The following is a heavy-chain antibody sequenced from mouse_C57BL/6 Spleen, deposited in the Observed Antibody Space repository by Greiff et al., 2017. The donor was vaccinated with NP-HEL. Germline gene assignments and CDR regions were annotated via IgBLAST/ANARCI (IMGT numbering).Heavy chain of an antibody. D-gene: IGHD2-4*01. CDR1: GFTFTDYY. CDR2: IRNKANGYTT. CDR3: ARYIDDYAAYYFDY. J-gene: IGHJ2*01. Sequence: EVKLVESGGGLVQPGGSLSLSCAASGFTFTDYYMSWVRQPPGKALEWLGFIRNKANGYTTEYSASVKGRFTIYRAYSTSILYLPKNALRTDESATNYCARYIDDYAAYYFDYWGQGTTLTVSS. V-gene: IGHV7-3*01.